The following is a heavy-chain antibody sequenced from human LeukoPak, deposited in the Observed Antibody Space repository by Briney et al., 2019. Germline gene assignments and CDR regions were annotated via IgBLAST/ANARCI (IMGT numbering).Heavy chain of an antibody. V-gene: IGHV3-23*01. J-gene: IGHJ3*02. D-gene: IGHD2-2*01. CDR1: GFTFSNYG. CDR3: GKDKVVAAGDDAFDI. Sequence: GGSLRLSCAASGFTFSNYGMSWVRQAPGKGLESVSAISGSGGSTNYADSVKRRSTISRDNSKNMLYLQMNSLRAEDTAVYYCGKDKVVAAGDDAFDIWGQGTMVTVSS. CDR2: ISGSGGST.